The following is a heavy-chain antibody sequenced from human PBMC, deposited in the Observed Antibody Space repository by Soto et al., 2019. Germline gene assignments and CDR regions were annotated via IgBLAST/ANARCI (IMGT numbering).Heavy chain of an antibody. J-gene: IGHJ5*02. Sequence: ASVKVACKASGYTFTSYDINWVRQATGQGLEYLGCMKPNSGNTAYVQKFQGRVTMTWDTSITTAYMELSSLRSEDTAVYFCTRGVKYGAYSRWFDPWG. D-gene: IGHD4-17*01. CDR1: GYTFTSYD. CDR2: MKPNSGNT. V-gene: IGHV1-8*01. CDR3: TRGVKYGAYSRWFDP.